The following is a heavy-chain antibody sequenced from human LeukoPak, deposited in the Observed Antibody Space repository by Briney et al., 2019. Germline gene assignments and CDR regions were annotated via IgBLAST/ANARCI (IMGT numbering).Heavy chain of an antibody. CDR1: GFIFSSYA. Sequence: GGSLRLSCAASGFIFSSYAMSWVRQAPGKGLEWVSAISGSGGSAYYADSVKGRFTISRDNSKNTRYLQMNSLRAEDTAVYYCAKQDIVVAVGVYWGQGTLVTVSS. CDR3: AKQDIVVAVGVY. D-gene: IGHD5-12*01. J-gene: IGHJ4*02. CDR2: ISGSGGSA. V-gene: IGHV3-23*01.